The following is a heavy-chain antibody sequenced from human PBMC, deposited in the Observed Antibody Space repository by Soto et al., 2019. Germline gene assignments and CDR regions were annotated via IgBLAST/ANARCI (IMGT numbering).Heavy chain of an antibody. CDR3: AGTVPAGVFLLPGNWFDP. Sequence: SETLSLTCTVSGGSISSYYWSWIRQPPGKGLEWIGYIYYSGSTNYNPSLKSRVTISVDTSKNQFSLKLSSVTAADTAVYYCAGTVPAGVFLLPGNWFDPWGQGTLVTVSS. V-gene: IGHV4-59*08. CDR2: IYYSGST. CDR1: GGSISSYY. J-gene: IGHJ5*02. D-gene: IGHD2-2*01.